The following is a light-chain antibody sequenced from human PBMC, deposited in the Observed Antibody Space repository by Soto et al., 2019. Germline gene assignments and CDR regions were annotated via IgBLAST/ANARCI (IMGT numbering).Light chain of an antibody. CDR1: SSDVGGYNY. CDR2: EVS. Sequence: QSVLTQPASVSGSPGQSITISCTGTSSDVGGYNYVSWYQQHPGKAPKLMIYEVSNRPSGVSNRFSGFKSGNTASLTISGLQAEDEADYYCSSYTSSSVVFGGGTKLTVL. J-gene: IGLJ2*01. CDR3: SSYTSSSVV. V-gene: IGLV2-14*01.